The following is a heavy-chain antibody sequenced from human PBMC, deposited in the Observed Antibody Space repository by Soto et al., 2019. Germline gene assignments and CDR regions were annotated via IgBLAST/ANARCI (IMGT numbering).Heavy chain of an antibody. CDR3: ARRRPNDFDY. CDR2: IYYSGST. J-gene: IGHJ4*02. Sequence: QLQLQESGPGLVKPSETLSLTCTVSGGSISSSSYYWGWIRQPPGKGLEWIGSIYYSGSTYYNPSLKSRVPISVDTSKNQFSLTLSSVTAADTAVYYCARRRPNDFDYWGQGTLVTVSS. CDR1: GGSISSSSYY. V-gene: IGHV4-39*01.